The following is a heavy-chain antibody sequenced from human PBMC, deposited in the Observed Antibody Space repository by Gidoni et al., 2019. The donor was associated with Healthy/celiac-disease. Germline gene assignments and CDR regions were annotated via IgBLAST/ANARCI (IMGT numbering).Heavy chain of an antibody. CDR1: GGSISSSSYY. CDR2: IYYSGST. CDR3: ARQMRYSSGWVDY. V-gene: IGHV4-39*01. D-gene: IGHD6-19*01. Sequence: QLQLQESGPGLVKPSETQSLTRTVSGGSISSSSYYWGWIRQPPGKGLEWIGSIYYSGSTYYNPSLKSRVTISVDTSKNQFSLKLSSVTAADTAVYYCARQMRYSSGWVDYWGQGTLVTVSS. J-gene: IGHJ4*02.